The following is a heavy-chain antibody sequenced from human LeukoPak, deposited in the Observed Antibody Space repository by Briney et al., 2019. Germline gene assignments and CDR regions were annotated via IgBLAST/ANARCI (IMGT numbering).Heavy chain of an antibody. CDR2: IYYSGST. CDR1: GGSISSYY. Sequence: SETLSLTCTVSGGSISSYYWSWIRQPPGKGLEWIGHIYYSGSTNYNPSLKSRVTISVDTPKNQFSLKLSSVTAADTAVYYCARHRRITMVRGVVNWFDPWGQGTLVTVSS. D-gene: IGHD3-10*01. V-gene: IGHV4-59*08. J-gene: IGHJ5*02. CDR3: ARHRRITMVRGVVNWFDP.